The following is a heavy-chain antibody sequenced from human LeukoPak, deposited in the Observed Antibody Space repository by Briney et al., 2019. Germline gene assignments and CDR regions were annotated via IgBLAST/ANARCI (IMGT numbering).Heavy chain of an antibody. V-gene: IGHV4-59*08. CDR3: ASMAVAGPFDF. J-gene: IGHJ4*02. CDR2: INYVGST. D-gene: IGHD6-19*01. Sequence: PSETLSLTCTVSGGSISNCDWSWIRQPPGKGLEWIGYINYVGSTNCNPSLKSRVTISVDTSKNQFSLNLSSVTAADTAVYYCASMAVAGPFDFWGQGTLVTVSA. CDR1: GGSISNCD.